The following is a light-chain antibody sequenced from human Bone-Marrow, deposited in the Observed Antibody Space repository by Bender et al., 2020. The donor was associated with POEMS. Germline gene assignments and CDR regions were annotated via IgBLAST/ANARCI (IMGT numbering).Light chain of an antibody. Sequence: HSALTQTASVSGSPGQSITISCAGTSSDVGSYDLVSWYQQNPGKAPKLIIYKVSKRPSGVSTRFSGSKSGITASLTISGLQADDEADYYCCSFAGSSTVVFGGGTKLTVL. V-gene: IGLV2-23*02. CDR3: CSFAGSSTVV. CDR1: SSDVGSYDL. CDR2: KVS. J-gene: IGLJ2*01.